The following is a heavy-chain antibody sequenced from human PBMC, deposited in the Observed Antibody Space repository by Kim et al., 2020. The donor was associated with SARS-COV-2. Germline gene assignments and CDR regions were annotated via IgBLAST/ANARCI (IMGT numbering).Heavy chain of an antibody. CDR1: GGSFSGYY. D-gene: IGHD3-22*01. CDR2: INHSGIT. CDR3: ARDREDYYDTSGYYFPY. J-gene: IGHJ4*02. Sequence: SETLSLTCAVYGGSFSGYYWSWIRQPPGKGLEWIGEINHSGITNYNPSLKSRVTISVDTFKNQFSLKLSSVTAADTAVYYCARDREDYYDTSGYYFPYWGQGALVTVSS. V-gene: IGHV4-34*01.